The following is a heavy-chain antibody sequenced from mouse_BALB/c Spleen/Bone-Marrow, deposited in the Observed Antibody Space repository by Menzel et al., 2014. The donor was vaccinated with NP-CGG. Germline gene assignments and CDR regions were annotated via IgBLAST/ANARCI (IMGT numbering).Heavy chain of an antibody. CDR3: ARWNGYYAMDY. CDR1: GYSITSGYS. V-gene: IGHV3-1*02. J-gene: IGHJ4*01. D-gene: IGHD1-2*01. CDR2: IHYSGGT. Sequence: EVQLQESGPALVKPSQSLSLTCTVTGYSITSGYSWHWIRQFPGNTLEWMGYIHYSGGTNYNPSLKSRISITRDTSKNQFFLRLNSVTTEDTATYYCARWNGYYAMDYWGQGTSVTVSS.